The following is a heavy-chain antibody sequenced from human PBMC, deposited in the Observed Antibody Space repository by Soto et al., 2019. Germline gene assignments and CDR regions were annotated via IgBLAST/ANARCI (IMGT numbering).Heavy chain of an antibody. J-gene: IGHJ4*02. CDR1: GGSISSGGCS. Sequence: QLQLQESGSGLVKPSQTLSLTCAVSGGSISSGGCSWSWIRQPPGKGLEWIGYIYHSENTYYNPSLKNRVTISVDRSKNQFSLKLSSVTAADTAVYYCARATYYYDSSGYYYGGSFDYWGQGTLVTVSS. CDR3: ARATYYYDSSGYYYGGSFDY. D-gene: IGHD3-22*01. CDR2: IYHSENT. V-gene: IGHV4-30-2*01.